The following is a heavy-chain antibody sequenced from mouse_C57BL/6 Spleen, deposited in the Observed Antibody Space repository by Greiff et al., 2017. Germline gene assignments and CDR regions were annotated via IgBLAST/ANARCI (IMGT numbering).Heavy chain of an antibody. J-gene: IGHJ4*01. CDR2: IDPEDGET. V-gene: IGHV14-2*01. CDR3: ARYVTGDYYAMDY. CDR1: GFNIKDYY. Sequence: DVQLVESGAELVKPGASVKLSCTASGFNIKDYYMHWVKQRTEQGLEWIGRIDPEDGETKYAPKFQGKATITADTSSNTAYLQLSSLTSEDTAVYYCARYVTGDYYAMDYWGQGTSVTVSS.